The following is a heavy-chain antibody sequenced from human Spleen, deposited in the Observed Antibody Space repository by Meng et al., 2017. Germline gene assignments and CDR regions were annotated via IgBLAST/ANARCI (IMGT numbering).Heavy chain of an antibody. J-gene: IGHJ4*02. D-gene: IGHD2-15*01. V-gene: IGHV5-51*01. Sequence: KVSCKASGYIFTNYWIAWVRQMPGKGLEWMAMIYPDDSDTRYGPSLRGQVSISVDKSIGTAYLQWSSLTVSDTAMYYCARGGQVVASTFASWGQGTLVTVSS. CDR2: IYPDDSDT. CDR1: GYIFTNYW. CDR3: ARGGQVVASTFAS.